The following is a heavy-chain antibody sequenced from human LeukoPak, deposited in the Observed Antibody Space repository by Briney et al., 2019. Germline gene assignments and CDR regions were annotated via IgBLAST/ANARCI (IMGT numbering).Heavy chain of an antibody. J-gene: IGHJ4*02. D-gene: IGHD4-17*01. CDR1: GFTFRSYA. CDR2: ARYDGNNP. CDR3: ARGSRYGDYPYYCDF. V-gene: IGHV3-30*04. Sequence: GRSLRLSCAASGFTFRSYAMHWVRQAPGKGLDWVAFARYDGNNPYYSASVKGRFTISRDNSKNTVLLQMNNLRLEDAAVYYCARGSRYGDYPYYCDFWGQGTLVTVSS.